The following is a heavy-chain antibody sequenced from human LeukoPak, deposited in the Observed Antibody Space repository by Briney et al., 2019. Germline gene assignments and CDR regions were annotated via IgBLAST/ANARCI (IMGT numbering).Heavy chain of an antibody. V-gene: IGHV3-23*01. CDR2: ISGSGGST. J-gene: IGHJ5*02. D-gene: IGHD3-3*01. Sequence: GGSLRLSCAASGFTFSSYAMSWVRQAPGKGLEWVSAISGSGGSTYYADSVKGRFTISRDNSKNTLYLQMNSLRAEDTAVYYCAKDPTYYDFWSVYYGPNWFDPWGQGTLVTVSS. CDR3: AKDPTYYDFWSVYYGPNWFDP. CDR1: GFTFSSYA.